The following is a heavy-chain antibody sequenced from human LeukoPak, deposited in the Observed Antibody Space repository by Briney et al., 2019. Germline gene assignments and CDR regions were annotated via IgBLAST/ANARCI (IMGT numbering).Heavy chain of an antibody. CDR2: ISANNGDT. CDR1: GYTFTRYG. J-gene: IGHJ4*02. Sequence: GASVKVSCKASGYTFTRYGISRVRQAPGQGLEWMGWISANNGDTNSAQKFQGRVTMTTDTSTSTAYMELRSLRSDDTAVYYCARDFFHGHCAGLSCFLLDYWGQGSLVTVSS. D-gene: IGHD2-15*01. CDR3: ARDFFHGHCAGLSCFLLDY. V-gene: IGHV1-18*01.